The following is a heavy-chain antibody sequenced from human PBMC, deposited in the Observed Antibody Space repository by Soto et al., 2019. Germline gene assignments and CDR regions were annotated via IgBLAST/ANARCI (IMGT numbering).Heavy chain of an antibody. J-gene: IGHJ4*02. CDR3: AIDAGMDFNNYRPQFDY. V-gene: IGHV3-53*01. CDR2: IYSGGST. Sequence: PGGSLRLSCAASGFTRTYNYMNWVRQAPGKGLEWVSLIYSGGSTYYADSVNGRFTISRDNSKNTLYLQMNSLRVEDTAVYYCAIDAGMDFNNYRPQFDYWGQGTLVTVSS. CDR1: GFTRTYNY. D-gene: IGHD2-8*01.